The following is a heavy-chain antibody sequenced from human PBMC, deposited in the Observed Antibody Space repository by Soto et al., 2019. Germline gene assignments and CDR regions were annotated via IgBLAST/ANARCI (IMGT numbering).Heavy chain of an antibody. Sequence: LSLTCAVYGGSFSGYYWSWIRQPPGKGLEWIGEINHSGSTNYNPSLKSRVTISVDTSKNQFSLKLSSVTAADTAVYYCARRMWGSSSSSGSWFDPWGQGTLVTVAS. V-gene: IGHV4-34*01. D-gene: IGHD6-6*01. CDR3: ARRMWGSSSSSGSWFDP. CDR2: INHSGST. CDR1: GGSFSGYY. J-gene: IGHJ5*02.